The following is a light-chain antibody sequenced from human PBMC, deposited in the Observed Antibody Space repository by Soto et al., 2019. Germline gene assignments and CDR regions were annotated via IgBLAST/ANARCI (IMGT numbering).Light chain of an antibody. V-gene: IGKV3-15*01. CDR2: DAS. J-gene: IGKJ5*01. CDR3: QQYKNWPQIT. CDR1: QSLSNN. Sequence: EIVMTQSPATLSVSPGERATLSCRASQSLSNNLAWYQQKPGQAPRLLMYDASTRATGIPARFSGSGSGTDFTLTISSLQSEDFAVYYCQQYKNWPQITFGQGTRLEIK.